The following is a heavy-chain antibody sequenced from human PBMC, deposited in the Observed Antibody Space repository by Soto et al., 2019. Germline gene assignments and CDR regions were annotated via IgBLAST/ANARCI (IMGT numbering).Heavy chain of an antibody. J-gene: IGHJ4*02. CDR2: ITSKAYGGTT. CDR1: GFTFGDYA. Sequence: GGSLRLSCTASGFTFGDYAMIWFRQAPGKGLEWLGFITSKAYGGTTEYAATVKGRFTISRDDSKSIAYLQMNSLKTDDTAVYYCSRVPPNNRGAPLDYWGQGTLVTVSS. D-gene: IGHD3-10*01. CDR3: SRVPPNNRGAPLDY. V-gene: IGHV3-49*03.